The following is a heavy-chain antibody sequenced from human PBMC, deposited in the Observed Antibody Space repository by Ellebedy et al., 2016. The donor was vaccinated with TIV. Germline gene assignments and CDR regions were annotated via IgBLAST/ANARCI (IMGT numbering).Heavy chain of an antibody. D-gene: IGHD5-18*01. Sequence: GESLKISCAVSGFTFSSYSMTWLRQAPGKGLEWVANIKQDGNEKYYVDSVKGRFTMSRDNAKNSLYLQMNSLRAEDTAVYYCARGYNSALDIWGQGTMVSVSS. CDR1: GFTFSSYS. CDR2: IKQDGNEK. CDR3: ARGYNSALDI. V-gene: IGHV3-7*03. J-gene: IGHJ3*02.